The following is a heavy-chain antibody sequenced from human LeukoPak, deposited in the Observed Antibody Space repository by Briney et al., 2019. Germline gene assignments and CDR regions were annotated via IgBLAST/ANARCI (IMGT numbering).Heavy chain of an antibody. Sequence: PGGSLRLSCAASGFTFSSYAMSWVRQAPGKGLEWVSAISGSGGSTYYADSVKGRFTISRDNSKNTLYLQMNSLRAEDTAVYYCARDKTGYSSGWIDAFDIWGQGTMVTVSS. CDR3: ARDKTGYSSGWIDAFDI. CDR1: GFTFSSYA. J-gene: IGHJ3*02. D-gene: IGHD6-19*01. V-gene: IGHV3-23*01. CDR2: ISGSGGST.